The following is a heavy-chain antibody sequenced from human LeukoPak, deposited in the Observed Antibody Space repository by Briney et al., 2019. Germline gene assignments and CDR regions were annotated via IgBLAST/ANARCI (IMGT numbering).Heavy chain of an antibody. CDR2: ISSNGDST. J-gene: IGHJ4*02. Sequence: GGSLRLSCSASRFTFSTYAMHWVRQAPGKELEYASSISSNGDSTYYADSVKGRFTISRDNSKNTLYLQMSSLRAEDTAVYYCLKDATPMGSWGQGTLVTVSS. V-gene: IGHV3-64D*06. CDR1: RFTFSTYA. CDR3: LKDATPMGS. D-gene: IGHD2-15*01.